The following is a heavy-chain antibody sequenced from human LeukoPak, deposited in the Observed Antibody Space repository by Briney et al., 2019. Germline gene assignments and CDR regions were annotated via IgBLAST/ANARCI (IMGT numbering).Heavy chain of an antibody. J-gene: IGHJ5*02. V-gene: IGHV1-2*02. Sequence: GASVKVSCKASGYTFTGYYMHWVRQAPGQGLEWMGWINPNSGGTNYAQKFQGRVTMTRDTSISTAYMELSRLRSDDTAVYYCARDPDLVGAENWFDPWGQGTLVTVSS. D-gene: IGHD1-26*01. CDR3: ARDPDLVGAENWFDP. CDR1: GYTFTGYY. CDR2: INPNSGGT.